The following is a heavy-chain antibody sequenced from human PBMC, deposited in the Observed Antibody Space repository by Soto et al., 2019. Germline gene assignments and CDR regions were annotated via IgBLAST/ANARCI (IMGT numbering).Heavy chain of an antibody. V-gene: IGHV1-46*03. CDR2: INPSGGST. CDR1: GYTFTSYY. D-gene: IGHD2-2*01. J-gene: IGHJ5*02. CDR3: ASSGCSSTSCGRGWFDP. Sequence: ASVKVSCKASGYTFTSYYMHWVRQAPGQGLEWMGIINPSGGSTSYAQKFQGRVTMTRDTSTSTVYMELSSLRSEDTAVYYCASSGCSSTSCGRGWFDPWGQGALVTAS.